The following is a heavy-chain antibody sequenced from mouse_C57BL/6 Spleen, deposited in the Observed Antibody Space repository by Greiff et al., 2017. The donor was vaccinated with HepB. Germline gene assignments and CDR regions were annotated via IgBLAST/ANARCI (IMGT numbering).Heavy chain of an antibody. CDR1: GYTFTSYW. CDR3: ARQGTTVVGYYFDY. J-gene: IGHJ2*01. CDR2: IHPNSGST. D-gene: IGHD1-1*01. V-gene: IGHV1-64*01. Sequence: VKLQQPGAELVKPGASVKLSCKASGYTFTSYWMHWVKQRPGQGLEWIGMIHPNSGSTNYNEKFKSKATLTVDKSSSTAYMQLSSLTSEDSAVYYCARQGTTVVGYYFDYWGQGTTLTVSS.